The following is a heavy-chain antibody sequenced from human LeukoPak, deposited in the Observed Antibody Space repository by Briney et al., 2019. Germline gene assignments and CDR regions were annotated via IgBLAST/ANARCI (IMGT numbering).Heavy chain of an antibody. V-gene: IGHV3-48*03. J-gene: IGHJ4*02. CDR3: ARGLTYFDILTGFHDRLDYFDY. D-gene: IGHD3-9*01. Sequence: PGGSLRLSCAASGFTFSNYEMNWVRQAPGKGLDWVSYISGSASTIYYADSVRGRFTISRDNAKKSLYLQMSSLRAEDTAVYYCARGLTYFDILTGFHDRLDYFDYWGQGTLVTASS. CDR1: GFTFSNYE. CDR2: ISGSASTI.